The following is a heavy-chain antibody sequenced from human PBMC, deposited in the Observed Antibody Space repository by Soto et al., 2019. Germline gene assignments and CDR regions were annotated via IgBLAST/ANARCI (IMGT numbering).Heavy chain of an antibody. V-gene: IGHV3-23*01. J-gene: IGHJ3*02. CDR1: GFTFSSYA. Sequence: GGSLRLSCAASGFTFSSYAMSWVRQAPGKGLEWVSAISGSGGSTYYADSVKGRFTISRDNSKNTLYLQMNSLRAEDTAVYYFAKDKGANWGSYRFIAFDIWGQGTMVTVSS. CDR2: ISGSGGST. D-gene: IGHD3-16*02. CDR3: AKDKGANWGSYRFIAFDI.